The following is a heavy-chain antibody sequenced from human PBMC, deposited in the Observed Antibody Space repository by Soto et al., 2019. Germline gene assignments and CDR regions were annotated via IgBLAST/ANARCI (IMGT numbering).Heavy chain of an antibody. CDR3: ASAVANTRNGLNI. V-gene: IGHV3-74*01. D-gene: IGHD5-12*01. CDR1: GFTFSNHW. CDR2: INNDGIVT. J-gene: IGHJ3*02. Sequence: GGSLKLSCSASGFTFSNHWIHWVPQVPGKVLLWFSRINNDGIVTTYADSVKGRFTISRDNAKNTLYPQMNSLRADDTVVYYCASAVANTRNGLNIWGQGTMVTVSS.